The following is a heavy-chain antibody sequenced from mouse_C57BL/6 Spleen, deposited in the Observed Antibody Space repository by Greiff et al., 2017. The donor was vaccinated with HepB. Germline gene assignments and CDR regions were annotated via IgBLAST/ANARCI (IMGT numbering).Heavy chain of an antibody. CDR2: IDPSDSYT. V-gene: IGHV1-69*01. J-gene: IGHJ2*01. CDR3: ARTLYDGSSAFDY. CDR1: GYTFTSYW. Sequence: QVQLQQPGAELVMPGASVKLSCKASGYTFTSYWMHWVKQRPGQGLEWIGEIDPSDSYTNYNQKFKGKSTLTVDKSSSTAYMQLSSLTSEDSAVYYCARTLYDGSSAFDYWGQGTTLTVSS. D-gene: IGHD1-1*01.